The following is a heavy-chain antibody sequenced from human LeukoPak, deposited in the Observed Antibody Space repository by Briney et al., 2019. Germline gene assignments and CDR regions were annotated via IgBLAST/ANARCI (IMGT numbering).Heavy chain of an antibody. CDR3: TKDLVASIIIVVPDY. J-gene: IGHJ4*02. Sequence: PGGSLRLSCAGSGFTFSGYAMRWVRQAPWKGLEWVSGINWNGGSIGYADSVKGRFTISRDNAKNSLYVHMNSLRAEDTALYSCTKDLVASIIIVVPDYWGQGTLVTVSS. V-gene: IGHV3-20*04. CDR2: INWNGGSI. CDR1: GFTFSGYA. D-gene: IGHD3-22*01.